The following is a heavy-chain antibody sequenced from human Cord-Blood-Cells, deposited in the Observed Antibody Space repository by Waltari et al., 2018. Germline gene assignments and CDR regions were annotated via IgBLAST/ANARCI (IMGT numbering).Heavy chain of an antibody. J-gene: IGHJ3*02. Sequence: QVQLQQWGAGLLKPSETLSLTCAVYGGSFSGYYWSWIRQPPGKGLEWIGEIKHSGSTNYNPSLKSRVTISVDTSKNQFSLKLSSVTAADTAVYYCARGCNTIFGVVIDDAFDIWGQGTMVTVSS. V-gene: IGHV4-34*01. D-gene: IGHD3-3*01. CDR2: IKHSGST. CDR3: ARGCNTIFGVVIDDAFDI. CDR1: GGSFSGYY.